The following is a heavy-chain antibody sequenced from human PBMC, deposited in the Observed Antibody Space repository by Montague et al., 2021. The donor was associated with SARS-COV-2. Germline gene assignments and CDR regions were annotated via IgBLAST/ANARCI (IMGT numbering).Heavy chain of an antibody. J-gene: IGHJ3*02. CDR3: ARFPTSYYYDSKAAPATPDAFDI. Sequence: SETLSLTCTVSGGSIGSSSYYWGWIRQPPGKGLEWIGSIYYSGSTYYNPSLKSLVTISVDTSKNQFSLKLSSVTAAGTAVYYCARFPTSYYYDSKAAPATPDAFDIWGQGTMVTVSS. V-gene: IGHV4-39*01. D-gene: IGHD3-22*01. CDR2: IYYSGST. CDR1: GGSIGSSSYY.